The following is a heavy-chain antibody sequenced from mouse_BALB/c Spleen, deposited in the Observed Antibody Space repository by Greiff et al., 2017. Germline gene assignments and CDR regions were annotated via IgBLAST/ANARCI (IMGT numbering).Heavy chain of an antibody. Sequence: EVQGVESGGGLVQPGGSRKLSCAASGFTFSSFGMHWVRQAPEKGLEWVAYISSGSSTIYYADTVKGRFTISRDNPKNTLFLQMTSLRSEDTAMYYCARVGDYDGAWFAYWGQGTLVTVSA. D-gene: IGHD2-4*01. CDR2: ISSGSSTI. V-gene: IGHV5-17*02. CDR1: GFTFSSFG. J-gene: IGHJ3*01. CDR3: ARVGDYDGAWFAY.